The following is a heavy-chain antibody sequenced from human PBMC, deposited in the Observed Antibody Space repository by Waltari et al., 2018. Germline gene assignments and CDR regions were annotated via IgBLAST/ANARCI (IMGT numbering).Heavy chain of an antibody. J-gene: IGHJ4*02. CDR2: IYYSGST. V-gene: IGHV4-39*07. CDR3: ARDFGGSTSYTGFDY. Sequence: QLQLQESGPGLVKPSETLSLTCTVSGGSISSSSYYWGWIRQPPGKGLEWIGSIYYSGSTYYNPSLKSRVTISVDTSKNQFSLKLSSVTAADTAVYYCARDFGGSTSYTGFDYWGQGTLVTVSS. CDR1: GGSISSSSYY. D-gene: IGHD2-2*01.